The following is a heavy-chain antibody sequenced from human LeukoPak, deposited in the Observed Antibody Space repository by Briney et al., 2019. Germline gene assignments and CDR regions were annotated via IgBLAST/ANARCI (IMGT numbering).Heavy chain of an antibody. J-gene: IGHJ4*02. CDR1: GGSISSYY. Sequence: SETLSLTCTVSGGSISSYYWSWIRQPPGMGLEWIGYIYYSGSTNYNPSLKSRVTISVDTSKNQFSLKLSSVTAADTAVYYCARGASEMATIYYFDYWGQGTLVTVSS. CDR2: IYYSGST. D-gene: IGHD5-24*01. V-gene: IGHV4-59*01. CDR3: ARGASEMATIYYFDY.